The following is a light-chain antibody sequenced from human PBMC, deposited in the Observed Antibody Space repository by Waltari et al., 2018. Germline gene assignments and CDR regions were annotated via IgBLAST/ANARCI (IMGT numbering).Light chain of an antibody. V-gene: IGKV3-11*01. Sequence: EIVLTQSPATLSLSPGQRATLSCRASQSVGRSLGWYQQKVGQAPRLLIFDASNGATVVPARFSGSGSGIEFTLTISRLEPDDFAVYYCQLRSNRPPYAFGQGTKLEMK. CDR3: QLRSNRPPYA. J-gene: IGKJ2*01. CDR1: QSVGRS. CDR2: DAS.